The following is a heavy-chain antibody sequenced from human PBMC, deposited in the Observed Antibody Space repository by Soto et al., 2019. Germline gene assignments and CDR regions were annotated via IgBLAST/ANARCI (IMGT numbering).Heavy chain of an antibody. CDR3: ARVLSPRVPYYDILTGYYNDFDY. CDR1: AYTFTGYY. D-gene: IGHD3-9*01. J-gene: IGHJ4*02. Sequence: GASVKVSCKASAYTFTGYYMHWVRQAPGQGLEWMGWINPNSGGTNYAQKFQGRVTMTRDTSISTAYMELSRLRSDDTAVYYCARVLSPRVPYYDILTGYYNDFDYWGQGTLVTVSS. CDR2: INPNSGGT. V-gene: IGHV1-2*02.